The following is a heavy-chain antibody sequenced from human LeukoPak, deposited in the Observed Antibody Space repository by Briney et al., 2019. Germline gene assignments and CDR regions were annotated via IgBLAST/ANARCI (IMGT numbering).Heavy chain of an antibody. D-gene: IGHD5-12*01. CDR3: ARSGVARHYMDV. CDR2: VYYSGST. CDR1: GGSFSRYY. Sequence: LDTLSLTCAVNGGSFSRYYWSWIRQPPGKGLEWIGFVYYSGSTTYNRSLKSRVTISVDTSKNQFSLKLSSVTAADTAVYYCARSGVARHYMDVWGKGTTVTVSS. J-gene: IGHJ6*03. V-gene: IGHV4-59*07.